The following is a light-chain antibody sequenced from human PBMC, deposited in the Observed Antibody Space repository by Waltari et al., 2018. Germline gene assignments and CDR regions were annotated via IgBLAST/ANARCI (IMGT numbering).Light chain of an antibody. V-gene: IGKV3-15*01. CDR1: QRVASN. Sequence: DKVLTQSRPTLSVSPGECVTLSCRASQRVASNLAWYQQRPGQATRLVIYDASTRASGIPARFSGSGSGTEFTLTISGLQSEDCALYYCQQYSDWYSFGQGTKLEIK. CDR2: DAS. CDR3: QQYSDWYS. J-gene: IGKJ2*03.